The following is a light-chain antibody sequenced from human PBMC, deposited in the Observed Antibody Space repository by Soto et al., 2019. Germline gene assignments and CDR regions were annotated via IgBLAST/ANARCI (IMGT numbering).Light chain of an antibody. CDR1: QSISSW. CDR3: QQYDSYPYT. V-gene: IGKV1-5*03. J-gene: IGKJ2*01. CDR2: KSS. Sequence: DIQMTQSPSTLSASVGDRVTITCRASQSISSWLAWYQQKPGKAPNLLIYKSSSIKSGVPSRFSGSRSGTEFTHTISSLQPDDFATYYCQQYDSYPYTFGQGTTLEIK.